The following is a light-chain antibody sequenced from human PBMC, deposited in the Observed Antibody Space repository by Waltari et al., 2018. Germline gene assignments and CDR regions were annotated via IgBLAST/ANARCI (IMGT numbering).Light chain of an antibody. V-gene: IGKV1-33*01. CDR1: QGINNY. Sequence: DIQMTQSQSSLSASVGARLNITCRASQGINNYLSWYQQKPGKAPKRLIYYASSLESGVPSRFSGSGSGTDYTLTISSLQPEDIATYYCQQYDNFPYSFGQGTKVEIK. CDR3: QQYDNFPYS. J-gene: IGKJ2*03. CDR2: YAS.